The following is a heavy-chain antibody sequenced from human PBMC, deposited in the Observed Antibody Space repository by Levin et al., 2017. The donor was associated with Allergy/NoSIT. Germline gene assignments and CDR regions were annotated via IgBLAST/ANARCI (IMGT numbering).Heavy chain of an antibody. J-gene: IGHJ6*02. CDR2: IHRSGSA. V-gene: IGHV4-31*03. D-gene: IGHD3-10*01. Sequence: SQTLSLTCSVSGDSVHGDTFYWSWIRHFPGKGLEWIGFIHRSGSAYYNPSLKSRLTMSIDTSKRQFSLRLTSVTVADTAVYYCARDECAWFGECYGMDVWGQGTTVVVSS. CDR3: ARDECAWFGECYGMDV. CDR1: GDSVHGDTFY.